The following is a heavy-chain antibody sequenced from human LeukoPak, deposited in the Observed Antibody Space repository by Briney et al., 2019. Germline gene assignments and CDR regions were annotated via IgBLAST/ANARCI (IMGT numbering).Heavy chain of an antibody. V-gene: IGHV4-61*02. CDR3: AATTVVRVGKNWFDP. Sequence: SETLSLTCTVSGGSISSGSYYWSWIRQPAGKGLEWIGRIYTSGSTNYNPSLKSRVTISVDTSKNQFSLKLSSVTAADTAVYYCAATTVVRVGKNWFDPWGQGTLVTVSS. CDR2: IYTSGST. J-gene: IGHJ5*02. D-gene: IGHD4-23*01. CDR1: GGSISSGSYY.